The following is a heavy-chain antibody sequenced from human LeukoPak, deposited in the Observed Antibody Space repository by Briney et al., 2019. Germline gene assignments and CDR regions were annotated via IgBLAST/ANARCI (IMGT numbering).Heavy chain of an antibody. D-gene: IGHD3-22*01. CDR1: GYTFTSYD. Sequence: GASVKVSCKASGYTFTSYDINWVRQATGQGLEWMGWMNPSSGNTGYAQKFQGRVTITRNTSISTAYMELSSLRSEDTAVYYCARTVGYYYDSSGYPTYYYYYMDVWGKGTTVTVSS. J-gene: IGHJ6*03. CDR2: MNPSSGNT. CDR3: ARTVGYYYDSSGYPTYYYYYMDV. V-gene: IGHV1-8*03.